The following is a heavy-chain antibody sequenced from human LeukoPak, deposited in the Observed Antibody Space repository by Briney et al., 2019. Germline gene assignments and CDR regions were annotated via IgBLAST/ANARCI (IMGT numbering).Heavy chain of an antibody. CDR2: ISGSGGST. CDR3: ASGRRGIVDY. D-gene: IGHD6-25*01. J-gene: IGHJ4*02. Sequence: GGSLRLSCAASGFTFSNFGMSWVRQAPGKGLEWVSVISGSGGSTYYADSVKGRFTISRDNAKNSLYLQMNSLRAEDTAVYYCASGRRGIVDYWGQGTLVTVSS. V-gene: IGHV3-23*01. CDR1: GFTFSNFG.